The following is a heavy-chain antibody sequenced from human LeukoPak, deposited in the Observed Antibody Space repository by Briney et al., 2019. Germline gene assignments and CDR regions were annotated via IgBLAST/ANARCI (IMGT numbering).Heavy chain of an antibody. CDR3: ARNYYDFWSGPYDY. CDR2: IIPIFGTA. CDR1: GGTFISYA. Sequence: SVKVSCKASGGTFISYAISWVRQAPGQGLEWMGGIIPIFGTANYAQKFQGRVTITADESTSTAYMELSSLRSEDTAVYYCARNYYDFWSGPYDYWGQGTLVTVSS. V-gene: IGHV1-69*13. D-gene: IGHD3-3*01. J-gene: IGHJ4*02.